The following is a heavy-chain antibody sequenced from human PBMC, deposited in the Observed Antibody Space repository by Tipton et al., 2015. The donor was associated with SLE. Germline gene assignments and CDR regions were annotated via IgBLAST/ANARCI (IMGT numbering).Heavy chain of an antibody. V-gene: IGHV4-39*07. CDR2: FSYSGST. Sequence: TLSLTCTVSGGSISSCSCYWGWIRQPPGKGLEWIGTFSYSGSTYYNPSLKSRVTISVDTSKNQFSLEVRSVTAADTAVYYCARAGGTDMVIFDYWGQGTLVTVSS. CDR3: ARAGGTDMVIFDY. J-gene: IGHJ4*02. D-gene: IGHD5-18*01. CDR1: GGSISSCSCY.